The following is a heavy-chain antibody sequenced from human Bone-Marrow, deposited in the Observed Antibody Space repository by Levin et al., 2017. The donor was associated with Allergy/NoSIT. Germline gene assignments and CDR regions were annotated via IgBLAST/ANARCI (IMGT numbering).Heavy chain of an antibody. CDR2: IIHDGST. CDR3: VRGGGLPDY. J-gene: IGHJ4*02. V-gene: IGHV4-34*01. Sequence: SETLSLTCAVYGGSFCGYYWSWIRQPPGKGLEWIGEIIHDGSTVYNPSFKGRVTIPADTSKNQFSLKLTSVTAADTAVYYCVRGGGLPDYWGQGTLVTVSS. CDR1: GGSFCGYY. D-gene: IGHD3-3*01.